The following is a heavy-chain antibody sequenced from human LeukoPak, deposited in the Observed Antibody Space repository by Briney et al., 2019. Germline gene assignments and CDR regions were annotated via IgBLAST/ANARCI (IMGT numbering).Heavy chain of an antibody. J-gene: IGHJ4*02. Sequence: AGGSLRLSCAASGFTFRSYWMHWVRQAPGKGLVWVSRINGDGSSTSYEDSVKGRFTISRDNAKNTLYLQMKSLRAEDTAVYYCARDTRYGDGYKYWGQGTLVTASS. D-gene: IGHD5-24*01. V-gene: IGHV3-74*01. CDR3: ARDTRYGDGYKY. CDR2: INGDGSST. CDR1: GFTFRSYW.